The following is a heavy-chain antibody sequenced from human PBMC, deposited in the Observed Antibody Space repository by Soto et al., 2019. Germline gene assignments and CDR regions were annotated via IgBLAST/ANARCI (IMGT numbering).Heavy chain of an antibody. J-gene: IGHJ5*02. Sequence: PSETLSLTCAVSGGSISSSNWWSWVHQPPGKGVEWSGEIYHSGSTNYNPSRKSRVTISVDKSKNQFSLKLSSVTAADTAVYYCARLLLITMVRGVPNHTWFDPSGQGTLVTVPS. CDR2: IYHSGST. V-gene: IGHV4-4*02. CDR3: ARLLLITMVRGVPNHTWFDP. D-gene: IGHD3-10*01. CDR1: GGSISSSNW.